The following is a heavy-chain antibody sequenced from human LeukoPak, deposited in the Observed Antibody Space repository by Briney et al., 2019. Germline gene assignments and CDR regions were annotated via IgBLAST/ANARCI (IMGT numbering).Heavy chain of an antibody. CDR1: GFTVSNNY. D-gene: IGHD1-26*01. Sequence: PGGSLRLSCAASGFTVSNNYIRWVRQAPGKGLEWGSSIYSGVATMYADSVQGRFTISRDNSKHTLYLQMNSLRPEDTAVYYCARDREGPWGQGTLVTVSS. CDR3: ARDREGP. J-gene: IGHJ5*02. CDR2: IYSGVAT. V-gene: IGHV3-53*01.